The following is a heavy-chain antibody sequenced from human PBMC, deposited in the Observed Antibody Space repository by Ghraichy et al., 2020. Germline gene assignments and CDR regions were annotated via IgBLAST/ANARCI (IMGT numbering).Heavy chain of an antibody. CDR1: GGSISSSSYY. Sequence: SETLSLTCTVSGGSISSSSYYWGWIRQPPGKGLEWIGSIYYSGSTYYNPSLKSRVTISVDTSKNQFSLKLSSVTAADTAVYYCAQHMGYDYGGEAVANYFDYWGQGTLVTVSS. D-gene: IGHD5-12*01. V-gene: IGHV4-39*01. CDR3: AQHMGYDYGGEAVANYFDY. J-gene: IGHJ4*02. CDR2: IYYSGST.